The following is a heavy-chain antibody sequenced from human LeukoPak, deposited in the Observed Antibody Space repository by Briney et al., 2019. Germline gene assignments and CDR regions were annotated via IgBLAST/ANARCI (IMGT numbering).Heavy chain of an antibody. J-gene: IGHJ4*02. D-gene: IGHD5-24*01. V-gene: IGHV3-7*04. CDR3: ARANFAQF. CDR2: IKYDGSEK. Sequence: GGSLRLSCAASGFTLSSYGMNWVRQAPGEGLEWVANIKYDGSEKYYVDSVKGRFTISRDIAKNSLYLQMNSLRAEDTALYYCARANFAQFWGQGTLVTVSS. CDR1: GFTLSSYG.